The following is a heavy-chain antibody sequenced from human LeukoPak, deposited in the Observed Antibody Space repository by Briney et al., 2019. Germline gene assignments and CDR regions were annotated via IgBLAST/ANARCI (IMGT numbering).Heavy chain of an antibody. CDR3: ARVLRFGELFDP. D-gene: IGHD3-10*01. CDR2: ISGSGGST. V-gene: IGHV3-23*01. Sequence: GGSLRLSCAASGFTFSSYAMSWVRQAPGKGLEWVSTISGSGGSTYYADSVKGRFTISRDNAKNSLYLQMNSLRAEDTAVYYCARVLRFGELFDPWGQGTLVTVSS. J-gene: IGHJ5*02. CDR1: GFTFSSYA.